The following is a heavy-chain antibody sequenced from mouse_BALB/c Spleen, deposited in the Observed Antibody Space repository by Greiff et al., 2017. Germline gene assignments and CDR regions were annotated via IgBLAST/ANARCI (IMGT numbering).Heavy chain of an antibody. V-gene: IGHV3-2*02. CDR3: ARIITQDAMDY. D-gene: IGHD1-1*01. CDR1: GYSITSDYA. Sequence: EVHLVESGPGLVKPSQSLSLTCTVTGYSITSDYAWNWIRQFPGNKLEWMGYISYSGSTSYNPSLKSRISITRDTSKNQFFLQLNSVTTEDTATYYCARIITQDAMDYWGQGTSVTVSS. J-gene: IGHJ4*01. CDR2: ISYSGST.